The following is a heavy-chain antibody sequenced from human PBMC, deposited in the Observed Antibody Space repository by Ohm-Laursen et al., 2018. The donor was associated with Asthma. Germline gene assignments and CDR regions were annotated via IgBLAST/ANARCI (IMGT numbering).Heavy chain of an antibody. CDR1: GYTFTSYS. CDR3: ARDAMRYSSGRFDP. Sequence: SSVKVSCKSSGYTFTSYSMHWVRQAPGQGLEWMGIINPSGGSTSYAQKFQGRVTTTRDTSTSTVYMELSSLRSEDTAVYYCARDAMRYSSGRFDPWGQGTLVTVSS. D-gene: IGHD6-19*01. V-gene: IGHV1-46*03. J-gene: IGHJ5*02. CDR2: INPSGGST.